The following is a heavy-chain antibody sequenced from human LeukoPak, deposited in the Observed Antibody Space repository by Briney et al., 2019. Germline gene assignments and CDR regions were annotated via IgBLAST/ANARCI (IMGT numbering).Heavy chain of an antibody. Sequence: ASVKVSCKASGYTFTGYYLHWVRQAPGQGLEWMGWINPNSGDTNYGQKFQGRVTMTRDTSISTVYMELSSLRSEDTAAYYCARQGRSGSYSAFSWFDPWGQGTLVTVSS. D-gene: IGHD3-22*01. CDR3: ARQGRSGSYSAFSWFDP. V-gene: IGHV1-2*02. CDR1: GYTFTGYY. J-gene: IGHJ5*02. CDR2: INPNSGDT.